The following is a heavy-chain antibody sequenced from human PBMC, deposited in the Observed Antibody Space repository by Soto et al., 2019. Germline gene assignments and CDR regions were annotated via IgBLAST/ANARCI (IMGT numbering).Heavy chain of an antibody. D-gene: IGHD1-26*01. CDR1: GFTFSGYA. J-gene: IGHJ3*02. V-gene: IGHV3-30-3*01. CDR3: AREGAAFDI. CDR2: ISYDGSNK. Sequence: QVQLVESGGGVVQPGRSLRLSCAASGFTFSGYAMHWVRQAPGKGLEWVAVISYDGSNKYYADSVKGRFTISRDNSKNTLYLQMNSLRAEDTAVYYCAREGAAFDIWGQGTMVTVSS.